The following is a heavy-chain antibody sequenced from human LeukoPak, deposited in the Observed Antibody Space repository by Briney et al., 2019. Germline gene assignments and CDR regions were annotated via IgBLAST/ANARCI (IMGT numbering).Heavy chain of an antibody. CDR2: IFPSGGER. V-gene: IGHV3-23*01. CDR3: ATSSQVLFPFES. CDR1: GFTFSTFA. Sequence: PGGSLRLACAASGFTFSTFAMSWVRQPPGKGLEWVSSIFPSGGERHYAHSVTGRFTIARENCKISLSLRMNSVTAEDTAIYYCATSSQVLFPFESWGQGTLVTVSS. D-gene: IGHD2-8*02. J-gene: IGHJ4*02.